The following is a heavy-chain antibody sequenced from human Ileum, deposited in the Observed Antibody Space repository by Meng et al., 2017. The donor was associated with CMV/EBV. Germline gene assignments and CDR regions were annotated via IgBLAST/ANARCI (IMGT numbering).Heavy chain of an antibody. J-gene: IGHJ4*02. CDR2: ISGSGGST. CDR1: GFTFSSYA. D-gene: IGHD6-6*01. CDR3: AKARHEYSSSSVRGPFDY. V-gene: IGHV3-23*01. Sequence: GESLKISCAASGFTFSSYAMSWVRQAPGKGLERVSAISGSGGSTYYADSVKGRFTISRDNSKNTLYLQMNSLRAEDTAVYYCAKARHEYSSSSVRGPFDYWGQGTLVTVSS.